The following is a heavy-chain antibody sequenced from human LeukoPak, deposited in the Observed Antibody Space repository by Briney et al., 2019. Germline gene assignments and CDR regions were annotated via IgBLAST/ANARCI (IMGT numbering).Heavy chain of an antibody. V-gene: IGHV5-10-1*01. Sequence: GESLKISCKGSGYIFTTNWISWIRQMPGKGLEWMGRIDPSDSETNYSPSFQGHVTISVDKSISPAYLQWSSLKASDTAMYYCATRAGSRGKFDPWGQGTLVIVSS. J-gene: IGHJ5*02. CDR1: GYIFTTNW. D-gene: IGHD6-19*01. CDR2: IDPSDSET. CDR3: ATRAGSRGKFDP.